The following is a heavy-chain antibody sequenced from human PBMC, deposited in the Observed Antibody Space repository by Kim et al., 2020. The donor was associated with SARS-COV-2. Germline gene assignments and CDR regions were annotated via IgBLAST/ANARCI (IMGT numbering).Heavy chain of an antibody. V-gene: IGHV4-30-2*05. J-gene: IGHJ4*02. CDR2: T. D-gene: IGHD3-9*01. CDR3: ARDPIGATGY. Sequence: TYYNPSLRSRVTISVDTSKNQFSLQLTAVTAADTAVYYCARDPIGATGYWGQGTLVTVSS.